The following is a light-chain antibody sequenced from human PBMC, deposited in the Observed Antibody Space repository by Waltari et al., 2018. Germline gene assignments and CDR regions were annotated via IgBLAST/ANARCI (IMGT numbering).Light chain of an antibody. V-gene: IGLV2-14*03. CDR3: NSYTSSNTRV. CDR2: DVS. CDR1: SSAVGGYAF. Sequence: QSALTQPASVSGSPGQSITISCTGSSSAVGGYAFVSWYQQHPGKVPKLIIYDVSHRPSGVSTRFSGSKSGNTASLTISGLQSEDEADYYCNSYTSSNTRVFGTGTRVTVL. J-gene: IGLJ1*01.